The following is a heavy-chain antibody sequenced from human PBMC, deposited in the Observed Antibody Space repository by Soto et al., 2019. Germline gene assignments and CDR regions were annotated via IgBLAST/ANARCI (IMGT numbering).Heavy chain of an antibody. D-gene: IGHD2-2*01. CDR3: VRDGRSIVVVGAYPDAFDI. CDR2: ISASGGRT. J-gene: IGHJ3*02. CDR1: GFIFSSYA. Sequence: PGGSLRLSCAASGFIFSSYAMDWVRQAPGKGLEWVSAISASGGRTYYADSVKGRFTISRDNSKNTLYLQMNSPRADDTAVYYCVRDGRSIVVVGAYPDAFDIWGQGTTVTVSS. V-gene: IGHV3-23*01.